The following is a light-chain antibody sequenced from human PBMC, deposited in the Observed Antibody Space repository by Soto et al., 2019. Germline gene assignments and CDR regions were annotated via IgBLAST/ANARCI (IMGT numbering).Light chain of an antibody. CDR2: DNN. J-gene: IGLJ2*01. Sequence: QSVLTQPPSVSAAPGQKVTISCSGSSSNIGNNYVSWYQQLLGTAPKLLIYDNNKRPSGIPDRFSGSKSGTSATLGITGLQTGDEADYYCGTWDSSLSARVFGGGTQLTVL. CDR3: GTWDSSLSARV. CDR1: SSNIGNNY. V-gene: IGLV1-51*01.